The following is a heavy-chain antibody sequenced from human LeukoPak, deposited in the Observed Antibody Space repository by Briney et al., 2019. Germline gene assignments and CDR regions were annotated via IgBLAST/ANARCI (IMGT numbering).Heavy chain of an antibody. CDR3: ARGGPNWNVVGFADY. CDR1: GYTFTSYY. D-gene: IGHD1-1*01. CDR2: INPSGGST. Sequence: GASVKVSCKASGYTFTSYYMHWVRQAPGQGLEWMGIINPSGGSTSYAQKFQGRVTMTRDMSTSTVYMELSSLRSEDTAVYYCARGGPNWNVVGFADYWGQGTLVTVSS. V-gene: IGHV1-46*01. J-gene: IGHJ4*02.